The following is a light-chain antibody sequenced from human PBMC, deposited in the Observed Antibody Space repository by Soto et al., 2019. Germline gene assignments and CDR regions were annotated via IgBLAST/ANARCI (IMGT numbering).Light chain of an antibody. Sequence: EIVLTQSPATLSLSPGERATLSCRASQSVSSYLAWYQQKPGQAPRLLIYDASNRATGIPARFSGSGSGTDFTLTISSLEPEDFEVYYCQQRSNWPPITFGPGTRL. J-gene: IGKJ5*01. CDR2: DAS. CDR3: QQRSNWPPIT. CDR1: QSVSSY. V-gene: IGKV3-11*01.